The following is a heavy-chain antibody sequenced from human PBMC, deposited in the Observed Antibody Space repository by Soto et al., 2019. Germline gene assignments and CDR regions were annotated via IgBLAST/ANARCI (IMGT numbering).Heavy chain of an antibody. CDR2: ISYDGSNK. J-gene: IGHJ6*01. CDR1: GFTFSSYA. V-gene: IGHV3-30-3*01. Sequence: QVQLVESGGGVVQPGRSLRLSCAASGFTFSSYAMHWVRQAPGKGLEWVAVISYDGSNKYYADSVKGRFTISRDNSKNTLYLQMNSLRAEDTAVYYCARDVSHYYYYGMDVW. CDR3: ARDVSHYYYYGMDV.